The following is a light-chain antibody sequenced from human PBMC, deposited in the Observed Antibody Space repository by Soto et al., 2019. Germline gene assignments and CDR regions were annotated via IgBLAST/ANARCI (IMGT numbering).Light chain of an antibody. CDR1: SGHSSYA. CDR2: LNSDGSH. V-gene: IGLV4-69*01. Sequence: QLVLTQSPSASASLGASVKLTCTLSSGHSSYAIAWHQQQPEKGPRYLMKLNSDGSHSKGDGIPDRLSGSSYGAERYLTSSGRESEDLSEYYCPASGAGRPFGGGTQLTVL. J-gene: IGLJ2*01. CDR3: PASGAGRP.